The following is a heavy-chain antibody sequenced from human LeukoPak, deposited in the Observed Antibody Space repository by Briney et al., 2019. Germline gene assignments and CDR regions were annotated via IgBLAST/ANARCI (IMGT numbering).Heavy chain of an antibody. J-gene: IGHJ4*02. D-gene: IGHD5-12*01. CDR3: ARGVATNRYYFDY. CDR2: INAGNGNT. CDR1: GFTFSSYA. V-gene: IGHV1-3*01. Sequence: GGSLRLSCSVSGFTFSSYAMHWVRQAPGQRLEWMGWINAGNGNTKYSQKFQGRVTITRDTSASTAYMELSSLRSEDTAVYSCARGVATNRYYFDYWGQGTLVTVSS.